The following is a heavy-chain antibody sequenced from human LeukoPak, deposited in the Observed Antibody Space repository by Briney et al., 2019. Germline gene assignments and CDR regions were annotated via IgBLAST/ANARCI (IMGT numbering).Heavy chain of an antibody. J-gene: IGHJ4*02. CDR2: FDPEDGET. CDR3: ATGDSGGYYFDY. Sequence: ASVKVSCKVPGYTLTELSMHWVRQAPGKGLEWMGGFDPEDGETIYAQKFQGRVTMTEDTSTDTAYMELSSLRSEDTAVYYCATGDSGGYYFDYWGQGTLVTVSS. CDR1: GYTLTELS. V-gene: IGHV1-24*01. D-gene: IGHD3-22*01.